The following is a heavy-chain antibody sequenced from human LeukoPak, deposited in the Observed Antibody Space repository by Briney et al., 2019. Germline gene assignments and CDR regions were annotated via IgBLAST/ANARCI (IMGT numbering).Heavy chain of an antibody. J-gene: IGHJ5*02. CDR1: GGSISSYY. D-gene: IGHD2-2*01. V-gene: IGHV4-59*01. Sequence: SETLSLTCTVSGGSISSYYWSWIRQPPGKGLEWIGYIYYSGSTNYNPSLKSRVTISVDTSKNQFSLKLSSVTAADTAVYYCAREGVGYCSSTSCPPGGWFDPWGQGTLVTVSS. CDR2: IYYSGST. CDR3: AREGVGYCSSTSCPPGGWFDP.